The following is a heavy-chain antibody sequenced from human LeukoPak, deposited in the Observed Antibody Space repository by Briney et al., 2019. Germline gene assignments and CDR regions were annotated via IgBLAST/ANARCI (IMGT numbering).Heavy chain of an antibody. D-gene: IGHD2-8*02. CDR3: ARVRTEWYIDL. Sequence: PGGSLRLSCAASGFIFSPYWVTWDRQAPGMGLEWVANMKEDGGEKFYVDSVRGRFTISRDNAKNSLYLQMNSLRVEDTGVYYCARVRTEWYIDLWGRGTLVTVST. CDR2: MKEDGGEK. CDR1: GFIFSPYW. J-gene: IGHJ2*01. V-gene: IGHV3-7*01.